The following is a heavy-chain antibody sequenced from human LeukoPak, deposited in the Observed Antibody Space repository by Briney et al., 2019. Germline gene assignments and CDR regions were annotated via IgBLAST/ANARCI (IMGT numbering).Heavy chain of an antibody. D-gene: IGHD1-7*01. CDR1: GFTFNTYA. J-gene: IGHJ4*02. Sequence: PGGSLRLSCAASGFTFNTYAMHWVRQAPGEGLEWVSSISSSGTYMHYVDSVKGRFTISRDNAKESLYLQMNSLRAEDTAVYYCARGRDWNYVENDYWGQGTLVTVSS. V-gene: IGHV3-21*01. CDR2: ISSSGTYM. CDR3: ARGRDWNYVENDY.